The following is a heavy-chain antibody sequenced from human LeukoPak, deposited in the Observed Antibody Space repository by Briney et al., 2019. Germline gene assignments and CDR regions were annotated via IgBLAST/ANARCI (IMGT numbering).Heavy chain of an antibody. CDR2: INHSGST. Sequence: SETLSLTCAVYGGSFSGCYWSWIRQPPGKGLEWIGEINHSGSTNYNPSLKSRVTISVDTSKNQFSLKLSSVTAADTAVYYCARGLSGGYGFFDYWGQGTLVTVSS. CDR1: GGSFSGCY. V-gene: IGHV4-34*01. J-gene: IGHJ4*02. CDR3: ARGLSGGYGFFDY. D-gene: IGHD5-12*01.